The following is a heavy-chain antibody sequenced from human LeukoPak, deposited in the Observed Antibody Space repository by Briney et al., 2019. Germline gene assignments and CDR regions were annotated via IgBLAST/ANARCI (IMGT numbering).Heavy chain of an antibody. D-gene: IGHD3-9*01. CDR3: FKQKTAYDILTGYYRLYYFDY. Sequence: SETLSLNCTVYCGSFSGYNWRLIRHPPGKGLEWIGKINHRGSTHYNTSPMSRVTILVDTSKNQFSLKLSSVTAADTAVYFFFKQKTAYDILTGYYRLYYFDYWGQGTLVTVSS. J-gene: IGHJ4*02. CDR2: INHRGST. V-gene: IGHV4-34*01. CDR1: CGSFSGYN.